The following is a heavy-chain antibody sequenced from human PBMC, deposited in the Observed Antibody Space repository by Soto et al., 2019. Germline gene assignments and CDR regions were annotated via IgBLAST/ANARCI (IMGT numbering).Heavy chain of an antibody. D-gene: IGHD1-1*01. V-gene: IGHV3-23*01. CDR1: GFIFSSYS. CDR2: VSPHAANT. J-gene: IGHJ4*02. CDR3: ATAGAKTTWNFDY. Sequence: GGSLRLSCEASGFIFSSYSMNWVRQAPGKGLEWVAGVSPHAANTYYADSVRGRFIISRDDSRKTVSLDMNSLRAEDSAVYYSATAGAKTTWNFDYWGQGTVVTVSS.